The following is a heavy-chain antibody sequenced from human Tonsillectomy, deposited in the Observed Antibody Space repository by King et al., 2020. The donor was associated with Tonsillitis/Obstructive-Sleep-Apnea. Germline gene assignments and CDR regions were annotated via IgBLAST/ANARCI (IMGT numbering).Heavy chain of an antibody. D-gene: IGHD6-19*01. J-gene: IGHJ4*02. V-gene: IGHV4-38-2*01. CDR2: VYHSGST. Sequence: QLQESGPGLVKPSETLSLTCAVSGYSISSGYYWGWIRQPPGKGLEWIGGVYHSGSTYYNPSLKSRVTISVDTSKNQFSLKLGSVTAADTALYFCTRAGASGFKVMYYWGQGTLVTVSS. CDR1: GYSISSGYY. CDR3: TRAGASGFKVMYY.